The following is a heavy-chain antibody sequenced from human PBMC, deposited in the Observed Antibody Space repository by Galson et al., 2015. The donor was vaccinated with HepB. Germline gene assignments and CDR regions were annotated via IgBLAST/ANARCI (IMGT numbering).Heavy chain of an antibody. CDR3: AGEWRGWVPGDY. CDR2: ISSTSSII. J-gene: IGHJ4*02. CDR1: GFTFTTYN. D-gene: IGHD6-19*01. Sequence: SLRLSCAASGFTFTTYNMNWVRQAPGKGLEWVSHISSTSSIIYYADSVKGRFTISRDNAKNSLYLEMNSLRAEDTAVYYCAGEWRGWVPGDYWGQGALVTVSS. V-gene: IGHV3-48*04.